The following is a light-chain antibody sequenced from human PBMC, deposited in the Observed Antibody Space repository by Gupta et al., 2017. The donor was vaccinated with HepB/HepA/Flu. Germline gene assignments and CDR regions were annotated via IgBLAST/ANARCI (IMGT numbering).Light chain of an antibody. J-gene: IGLJ3*02. V-gene: IGLV1-40*01. CDR3: QSFDSSLSGWV. CDR1: SANIGAGHY. Sequence: QSVLTQPPSVSGAPGQRVSISCTGGSANIGAGHYVHWYKHLPGTAPKLLIYDNNSRPSGVPDRFSGSKSGTSASLAITGLQPEDEGDYYCQSFDSSLSGWVFGGGTKLTVL. CDR2: DNN.